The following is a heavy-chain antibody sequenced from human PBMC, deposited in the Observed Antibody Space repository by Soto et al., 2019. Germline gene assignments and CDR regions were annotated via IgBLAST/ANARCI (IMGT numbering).Heavy chain of an antibody. D-gene: IGHD2-2*01. CDR3: AEGGIVLVPADDEDYYYYGMDV. CDR2: IIPIFGTA. V-gene: IGHV1-69*13. CDR1: GGTFSSYA. J-gene: IGHJ6*02. Sequence: SVKVSCKASGGTFSSYAISWVRQAPGQGLEWMGGIIPIFGTANYAQKFQGRVTITADESTSTAYMELSSLRSEDTAVYYCAEGGIVLVPADDEDYYYYGMDVWGQGTTVTVSS.